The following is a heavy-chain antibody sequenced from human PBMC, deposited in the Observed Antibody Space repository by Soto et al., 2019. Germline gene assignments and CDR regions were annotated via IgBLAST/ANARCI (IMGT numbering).Heavy chain of an antibody. D-gene: IGHD4-4*01. V-gene: IGHV1-69*04. Sequence: TSVKVSCKASGGTFSTYTITWVRQAPGQGLEWMGRIIPIIGIINYAQKFQGRVTISADKFTGTAYMELTGLRSDDTAVYYCAGDPDSHYNDSHASSYPWGQGTLVTVSS. CDR3: AGDPDSHYNDSHASSYP. J-gene: IGHJ5*02. CDR2: IIPIIGII. CDR1: GGTFSTYT.